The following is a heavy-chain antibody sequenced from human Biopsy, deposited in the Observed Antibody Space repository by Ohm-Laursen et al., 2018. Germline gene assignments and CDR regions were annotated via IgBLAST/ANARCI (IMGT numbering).Heavy chain of an antibody. Sequence: SLRLSCAASGFSLSSYGMHWVRQAPGKGLEWVAVISDDGRNKYYVDSVKGRFTISRDNSKNTPYLQMNNLRAEDTAVFYCAKDLRNNNWGVENWGQGTLVTVSS. CDR2: ISDDGRNK. CDR1: GFSLSSYG. V-gene: IGHV3-30*18. D-gene: IGHD7-27*01. J-gene: IGHJ4*02. CDR3: AKDLRNNNWGVEN.